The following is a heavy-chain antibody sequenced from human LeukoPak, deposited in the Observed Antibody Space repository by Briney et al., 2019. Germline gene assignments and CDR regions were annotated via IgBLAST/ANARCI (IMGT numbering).Heavy chain of an antibody. D-gene: IGHD6-13*01. J-gene: IGHJ4*02. CDR1: GYTFTSYG. CDR3: ARDSHIAGVAYYFDY. V-gene: IGHV1-18*01. CDR2: ISAYNGNT. Sequence: GASVKVSCKASGYTFTSYGISWVRQAPGQGLEWMGWISAYNGNTNYAQRLQGRVTMTTDTSTSTAYMELRSLRSDDTAVYFCARDSHIAGVAYYFDYWGQGTLVTVSS.